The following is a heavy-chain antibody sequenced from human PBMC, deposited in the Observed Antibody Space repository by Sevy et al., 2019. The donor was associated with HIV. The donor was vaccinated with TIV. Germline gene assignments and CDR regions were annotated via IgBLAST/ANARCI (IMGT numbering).Heavy chain of an antibody. CDR2: FSFGCGRI. CDR1: GFTFSKYS. D-gene: IGHD2-8*01. CDR3: AREGCTKPHDY. Sequence: GGSLRLSCEASGFTFSKYSMSWVRQAPGKGLEWVSTFSFGCGRINYADSVKGRFTISRDDSKNTLYMQMNSLRAEDTDVYYCAREGCTKPHDYWGQRTLVTVSS. J-gene: IGHJ4*02. V-gene: IGHV3-23*01.